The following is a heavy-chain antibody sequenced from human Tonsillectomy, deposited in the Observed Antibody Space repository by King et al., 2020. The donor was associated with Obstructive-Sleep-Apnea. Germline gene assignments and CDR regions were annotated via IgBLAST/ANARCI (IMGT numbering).Heavy chain of an antibody. D-gene: IGHD3-10*01. CDR2: MNPDGSYT. CDR1: GFSFSHHW. V-gene: IGHV3-7*01. CDR3: ARDPSFGRLDY. Sequence: VQLVESGGGSVQPGGSLRLSCAASGFSFSHHWMDWVRQAPGKGPEWLAIMNPDGSYTDYADSVKGRFTISRDNAKNSLYLQINTLRVEDTAMYYCARDPSFGRLDYWGQGTPVTVSS. J-gene: IGHJ4*02.